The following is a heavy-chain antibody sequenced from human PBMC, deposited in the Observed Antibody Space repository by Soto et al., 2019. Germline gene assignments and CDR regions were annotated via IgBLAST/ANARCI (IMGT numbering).Heavy chain of an antibody. CDR2: ITNSGGTT. J-gene: IGHJ5*02. CDR1: GFTFSTYA. V-gene: IGHV3-23*01. CDR3: ARDLAQGTTSYRWLDR. Sequence: EVQVLESGGGLVQPGGSLRLSCAASGFTFSTYAMSWVRQVPGKGLEWVSAITNSGGTTYYADSVKGRFTISRDNSKNTLYLEMNSLGAEETAVYYCARDLAQGTTSYRWLDRWGQGTLVIVSS. D-gene: IGHD3-16*02.